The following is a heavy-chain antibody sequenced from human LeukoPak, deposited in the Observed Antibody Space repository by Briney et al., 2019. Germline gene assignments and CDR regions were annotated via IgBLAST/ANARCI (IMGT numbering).Heavy chain of an antibody. J-gene: IGHJ4*02. V-gene: IGHV3-30*09. CDR1: GFTFSSYA. Sequence: GRSLRLSCAASGFTFSSYAMHWVRQTPDKGLEWVAVISYDGSNAYYADSVKGRFAISRDNSKNTLYLQMNSLRAEDTAVYYCARDVVATIRYYFDYWGQGTLVTVSS. CDR2: ISYDGSNA. D-gene: IGHD5-12*01. CDR3: ARDVVATIRYYFDY.